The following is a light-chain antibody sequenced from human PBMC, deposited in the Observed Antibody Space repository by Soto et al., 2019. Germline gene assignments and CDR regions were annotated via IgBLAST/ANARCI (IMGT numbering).Light chain of an antibody. CDR3: QQYNSYPYT. V-gene: IGKV1-5*01. CDR2: DAS. Sequence: DIQMTQSPSTLSASVGDRVTITCRASQSISSWLAWYQQKPGKAPKLLIYDASSLESGVPSRFSGRGSGTEFTLTISSPQPDDFATYYCQQYNSYPYTFGQGTKLEIK. J-gene: IGKJ2*01. CDR1: QSISSW.